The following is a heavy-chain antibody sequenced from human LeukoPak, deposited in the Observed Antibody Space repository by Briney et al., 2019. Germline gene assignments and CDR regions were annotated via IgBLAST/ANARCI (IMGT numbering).Heavy chain of an antibody. CDR2: ISSSGSTI. Sequence: PGGSLRLSCAASGFTFDDYAMHWVRQAPGEGLEWVSYISSSGSTIYYADSVKGRFTISRDNAKNSLYLQMNSLRAEDTAVYYCAKGRYFDWSYCYFDYWGQGTLVTVSS. J-gene: IGHJ4*02. CDR3: AKGRYFDWSYCYFDY. D-gene: IGHD3-9*01. V-gene: IGHV3-48*03. CDR1: GFTFDDYA.